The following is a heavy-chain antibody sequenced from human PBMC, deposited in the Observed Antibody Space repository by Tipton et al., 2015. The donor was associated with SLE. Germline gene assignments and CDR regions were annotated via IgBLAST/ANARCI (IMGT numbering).Heavy chain of an antibody. D-gene: IGHD5-18*01. CDR1: GFTFGSYA. Sequence: SLRLSCAASGFTFGSYAMSWVRQAPGKGLEWVSGISGSGGSTYYADSVKGRFTISRDNSKNTLYLQMNSLRAEDTAVYYCARDYAGLRGCDFWGQGTMVTVSS. CDR2: ISGSGGST. J-gene: IGHJ3*01. CDR3: ARDYAGLRGCDF. V-gene: IGHV3-23*01.